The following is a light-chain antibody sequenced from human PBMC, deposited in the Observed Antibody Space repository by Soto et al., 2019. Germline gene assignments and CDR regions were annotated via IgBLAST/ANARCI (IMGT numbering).Light chain of an antibody. J-gene: IGKJ5*01. V-gene: IGKV2D-29*01. CDR1: QSLLHSDGKNY. CDR2: AVS. CDR3: GQSINIPSIT. Sequence: DIVMTQSPLSLSVTPGQPASISCKSSQSLLHSDGKNYLYWYLQKPGQPPQLLISAVSNRFSGVPDRFSGSGSGTDVTLKISRVEAEDVVIYYCGQSINIPSITFGQGTRLEIK.